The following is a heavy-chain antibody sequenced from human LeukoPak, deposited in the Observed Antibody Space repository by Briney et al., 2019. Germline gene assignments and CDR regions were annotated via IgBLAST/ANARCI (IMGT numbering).Heavy chain of an antibody. CDR1: GFPFSSYSMN. CDR2: IFYSGQT. V-gene: IGHV4-39*07. D-gene: IGHD3-16*02. J-gene: IGHJ4*02. CDR3: ARRRYDYVWGSYRSTIFDY. Sequence: PGGSLRLSCAASGFPFSSYSMNWVRQPPGKGLEWIGTIFYSGQTYYNPSLKSRVTISVDTSKNQFSLKLRSVTAADTAVYYCARRRYDYVWGSYRSTIFDYWGQGTLVTVSS.